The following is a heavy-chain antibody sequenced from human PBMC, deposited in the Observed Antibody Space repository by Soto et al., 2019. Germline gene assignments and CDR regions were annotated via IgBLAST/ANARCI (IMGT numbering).Heavy chain of an antibody. CDR1: GGSISSGGYY. V-gene: IGHV4-31*03. CDR3: VRERASEGDETWFDP. D-gene: IGHD2-21*02. J-gene: IGHJ5*02. CDR2: IYYSGST. Sequence: QVQLQESGPGLVKPSQTLSLTCTVSGGSISSGGYYWSWIRQHPGKGLEWIGYIYYSGSTYYNPSLKSRVTISVDTSKNQFSLKLSSVTAADTAVYYCVRERASEGDETWFDPWGQGTLVTVSS.